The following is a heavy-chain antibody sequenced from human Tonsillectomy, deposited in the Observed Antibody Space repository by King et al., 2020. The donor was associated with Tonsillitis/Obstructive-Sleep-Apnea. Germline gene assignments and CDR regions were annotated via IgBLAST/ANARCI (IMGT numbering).Heavy chain of an antibody. CDR1: GFTFSSYG. J-gene: IGHJ6*02. D-gene: IGHD4-17*01. CDR3: AKEWHVDSSMDV. Sequence: HVQLVESGGGVVQPGRSLRLSCAASGFTFSSYGMHWVRQAPGKGLEGVAVISYDGSNEYYADSVKGRFTISRDNSKNTLYLQMNSLRAEDTAVYYCAKEWHVDSSMDVWGQGTTVTVSS. V-gene: IGHV3-30*18. CDR2: ISYDGSNE.